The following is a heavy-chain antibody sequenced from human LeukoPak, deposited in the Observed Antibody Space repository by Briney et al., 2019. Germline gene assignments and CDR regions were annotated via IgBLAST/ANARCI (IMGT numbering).Heavy chain of an antibody. J-gene: IGHJ3*02. CDR2: IIPIFGTA. V-gene: IGHV1-69*05. CDR3: ARDIVDTAMGPGSPDAFDI. Sequence: GASVKVSCKASGGTFSSYAISWVRQAPGQGLEWMGGIIPIFGTANYAQKFQGRVTITTDESTSTAYMELSSPRSEDTAVYYCARDIVDTAMGPGSPDAFDIWGQGTMVTVSS. CDR1: GGTFSSYA. D-gene: IGHD5-18*01.